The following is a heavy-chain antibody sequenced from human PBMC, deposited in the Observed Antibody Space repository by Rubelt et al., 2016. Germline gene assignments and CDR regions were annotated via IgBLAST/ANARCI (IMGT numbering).Heavy chain of an antibody. CDR3: ARGFVARRVFQY. Sequence: EVQLVESGGGLVQPGESLSLSCSSSGFTFNTYWMHWVRQVPGKGLVWVSRINGDGTSTAYADYVKGRFTIPRDNTKNTLYLQRNGQRDEDSGVYYCARGFVARRVFQYWGQGTLVTVSS. D-gene: IGHD5-12*01. J-gene: IGHJ4*02. CDR2: INGDGTST. V-gene: IGHV3-74*02. CDR1: GFTFNTYW.